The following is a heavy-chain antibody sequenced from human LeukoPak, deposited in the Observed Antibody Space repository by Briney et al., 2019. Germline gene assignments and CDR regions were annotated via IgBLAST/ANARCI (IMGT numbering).Heavy chain of an antibody. CDR1: GYTFTSYY. V-gene: IGHV1-46*01. Sequence: ASVKVSCKASGYTFTSYYMHWVRQAPRQGLEWMGVINPSSGSTSYTQKFQGRVSMTRDTSTSTVDMELSSLRFEDTAVYHCARGGTETTAPIDYWGQGTLVTVSS. D-gene: IGHD4-17*01. J-gene: IGHJ4*02. CDR3: ARGGTETTAPIDY. CDR2: INPSSGST.